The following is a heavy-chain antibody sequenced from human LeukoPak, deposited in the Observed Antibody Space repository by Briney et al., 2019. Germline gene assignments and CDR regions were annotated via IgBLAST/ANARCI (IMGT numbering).Heavy chain of an antibody. J-gene: IGHJ4*02. Sequence: GGSLRLSCAASGFTFDDYAMHWVRQAPGKGLEWVSGISWNSGGIGYADSVKGRFTISRDNAKNSLYLQMNSLRAEDTALYYCAKDISSSGSIVSVLDYWGQGTLVTVSS. CDR2: ISWNSGGI. CDR3: AKDISSSGSIVSVLDY. V-gene: IGHV3-9*01. D-gene: IGHD6-19*01. CDR1: GFTFDDYA.